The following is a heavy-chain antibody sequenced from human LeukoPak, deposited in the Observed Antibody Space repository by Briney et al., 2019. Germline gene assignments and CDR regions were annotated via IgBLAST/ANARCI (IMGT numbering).Heavy chain of an antibody. CDR2: IIPIFGTA. Sequence: SXXVXCKASGGTFSSYAISWVRQARGEGLEWMGGIIPIFGTANHAQKFQGRVTITVDKSTSTAYMELSSLRSEDTAVYYCARGPLSWFGVPPDYWGQGTLVTVSS. CDR1: GGTFSSYA. J-gene: IGHJ4*02. D-gene: IGHD3-10*01. CDR3: ARGPLSWFGVPPDY. V-gene: IGHV1-69*06.